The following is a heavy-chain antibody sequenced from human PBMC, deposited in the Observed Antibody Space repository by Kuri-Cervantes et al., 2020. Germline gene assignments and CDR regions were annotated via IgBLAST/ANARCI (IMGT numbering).Heavy chain of an antibody. Sequence: ASVKVSCKASGYTFTSYDINWVRQATGQGLEWMGWMNPNSGNTGYAQKFQGRVTMTRNTSISTAYMELSSLRSEDTALYYCAKRMGSSGRQYYFDSWGQGTLVTVSS. D-gene: IGHD3-22*01. J-gene: IGHJ4*02. CDR2: MNPNSGNT. CDR1: GYTFTSYD. CDR3: AKRMGSSGRQYYFDS. V-gene: IGHV1-8*02.